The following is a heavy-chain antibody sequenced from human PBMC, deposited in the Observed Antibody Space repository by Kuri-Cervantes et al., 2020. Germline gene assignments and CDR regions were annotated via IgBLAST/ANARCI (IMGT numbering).Heavy chain of an antibody. CDR1: GFTFSSYW. Sequence: GESLKISCAASGFTFSSYWMSWVRQAPGKGLEWVANIKQDGSEKYYVNSVKGRFTISRDNAKNSLYLQMNSLRDEDTAVYYCAREGGYVWFDPWGQGTLVTVSS. CDR2: IKQDGSEK. J-gene: IGHJ5*02. V-gene: IGHV3-7*01. D-gene: IGHD3-22*01. CDR3: AREGGYVWFDP.